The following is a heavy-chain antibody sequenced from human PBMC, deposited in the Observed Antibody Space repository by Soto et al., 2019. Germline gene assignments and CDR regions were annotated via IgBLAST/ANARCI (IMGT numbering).Heavy chain of an antibody. V-gene: IGHV1-3*05. J-gene: IGHJ4*02. CDR1: GYTFTSYA. Sequence: QVQLVQSGAEEKKPGASVKVSCKASGYTFTSYAMHWVRQAPGQRLEWMGWINAGNGNTKYSQKFQGRVTITRDTSASTADMELSSLRSEDTAVYYCARQLWNYFDYWGQGTLVTVSS. CDR2: INAGNGNT. D-gene: IGHD5-18*01. CDR3: ARQLWNYFDY.